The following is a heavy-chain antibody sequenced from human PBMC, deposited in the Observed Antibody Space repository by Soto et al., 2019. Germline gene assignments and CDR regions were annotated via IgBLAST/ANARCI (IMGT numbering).Heavy chain of an antibody. CDR3: AKPSEPFRAPYYFGS. J-gene: IGHJ4*02. V-gene: IGHV3-30*18. Sequence: QVQLVESGGGVVQPGRSLRLSCAASGFTFSKYGMHWVRQAPGKGLEWVAIISYDGSVTYFGDSVRGRFTISRDDSQHSLCRQMSSLRPEDPAVYYCAKPSEPFRAPYYFGSWGQGTLVTVSS. CDR1: GFTFSKYG. CDR2: ISYDGSVT. D-gene: IGHD1-26*01.